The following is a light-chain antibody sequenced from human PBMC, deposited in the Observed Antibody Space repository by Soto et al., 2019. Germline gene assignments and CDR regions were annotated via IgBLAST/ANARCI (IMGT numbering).Light chain of an antibody. CDR2: TNN. J-gene: IGLJ3*02. CDR1: SSDIGSNS. CDR3: ATWDDSLNGV. V-gene: IGLV1-44*01. Sequence: QSVLTQPPSVSGTPGQTVTISCSGSSSDIGSNSVNWYQHLPGTAPRVVIYTNNQRPSGVPDRFSGSKSGTSASLAISGLRSEDEADYYFATWDDSLNGVFGGGTKLTVL.